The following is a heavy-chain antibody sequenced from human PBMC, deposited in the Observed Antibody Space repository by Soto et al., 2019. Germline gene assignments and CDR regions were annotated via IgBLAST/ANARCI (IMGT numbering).Heavy chain of an antibody. CDR3: ARGRYSSSWSHDY. D-gene: IGHD6-13*01. CDR1: GGSFSGYY. V-gene: IGHV4-34*01. J-gene: IGHJ4*02. Sequence: QVQLQQWGAGLLKPSETLSLTCAVYGGSFSGYYWSWIRQPPGKGLEWIGEINHSGSTNYNPSLKCRVTISVDTSKNQFSLKLSSVTAADTAVYYCARGRYSSSWSHDYWGQGTLVTVSS. CDR2: INHSGST.